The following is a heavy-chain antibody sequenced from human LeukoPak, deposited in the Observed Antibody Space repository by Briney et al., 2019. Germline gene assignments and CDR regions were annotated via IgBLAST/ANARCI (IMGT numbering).Heavy chain of an antibody. D-gene: IGHD3-10*01. J-gene: IGHJ6*03. Sequence: GGSLRLSCAASGFTFSSYAMSWVRQAPGKGLGWASGLTGSGSNTYYADSVKGRFTISRDNSKNTLSLQMNSLRAEDAAVYYCVKFRGIQHYNYHMDVWGKGTTVTVSS. CDR1: GFTFSSYA. CDR2: LTGSGSNT. CDR3: VKFRGIQHYNYHMDV. V-gene: IGHV3-23*01.